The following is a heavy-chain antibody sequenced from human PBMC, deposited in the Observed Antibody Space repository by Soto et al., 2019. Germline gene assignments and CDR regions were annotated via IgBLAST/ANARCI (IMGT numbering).Heavy chain of an antibody. J-gene: IGHJ6*01. V-gene: IGHV1-2*02. CDR2: INPETGGT. CDR1: GYTFTGYY. D-gene: IGHD5-18*01. Sequence: EASVKVSCNASGYTFTGYYIHWVREAPGQGLESMGWINPETGGTSYAQKFQGRVTLSRDTSINTAYLELRRLRFGDAAVYFCPLEGYKVISDDRDVRGKVPT. CDR3: PLEGYKVISDDRDV.